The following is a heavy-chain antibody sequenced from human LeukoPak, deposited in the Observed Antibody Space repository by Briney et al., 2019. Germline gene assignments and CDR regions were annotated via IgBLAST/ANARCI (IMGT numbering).Heavy chain of an antibody. D-gene: IGHD5-18*01. Sequence: SETLSLTCAVYGGSFSGYNWSWIRQPPGKGLEWIGEINHSGSTNYNPSLKSRVTISVDTSKNQFSLKLSSVTAADTAVYYCARGRGRSWIPGVWGQGTTVTVSS. CDR1: GGSFSGYN. V-gene: IGHV4-34*01. CDR3: ARGRGRSWIPGV. CDR2: INHSGST. J-gene: IGHJ6*02.